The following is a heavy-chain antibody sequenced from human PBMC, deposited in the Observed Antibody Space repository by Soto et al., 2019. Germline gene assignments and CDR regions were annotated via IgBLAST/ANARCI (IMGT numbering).Heavy chain of an antibody. CDR1: GFNFGGSW. V-gene: IGHV3-7*04. D-gene: IGHD1-26*01. CDR3: VREHYFGLDY. J-gene: IGHJ4*02. CDR2: INPDGSGE. Sequence: EVQLVESGGGLVQPGGSLRLSCAASGFNFGGSWMTWVRQALGKGLEWLAKINPDGSGEYYVDSVKGRFTISRDNAKSSLFCQMHRLRDEDTAVYFCVREHYFGLDYWGQGTLVTVSS.